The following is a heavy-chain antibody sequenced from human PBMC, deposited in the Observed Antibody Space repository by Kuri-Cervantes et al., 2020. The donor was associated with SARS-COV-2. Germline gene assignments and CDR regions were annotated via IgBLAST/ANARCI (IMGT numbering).Heavy chain of an antibody. CDR1: GFTFSSYS. CDR3: ARGAHRPV. CDR2: ISSSSSYI. V-gene: IGHV3-21*01. J-gene: IGHJ4*02. D-gene: IGHD1-14*01. Sequence: ETLSLTCAASGFTFSSYSMNWVRQAPGKGLEWVSSISSSSSYIYYADSVKGRFTISRDNAKNSLYLQMNSLRAEDTAVYYCARGAHRPVWGQGTLVTVSS.